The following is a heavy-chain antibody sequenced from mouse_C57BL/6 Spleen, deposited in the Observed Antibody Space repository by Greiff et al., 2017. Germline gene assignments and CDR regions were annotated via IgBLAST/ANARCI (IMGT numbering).Heavy chain of an antibody. CDR2: IYPGNSDT. J-gene: IGHJ1*03. CDR3: TRNLWGYGSSRTYWYFDV. CDR1: GYTFTSYW. V-gene: IGHV1-5*01. Sequence: EVQLVESGTVLARPGASVKMSCKTSGYTFTSYWMHWVKQRPGQGLEWIGAIYPGNSDTSYNQKFKGQAKLTAVTSASTAYMELSSLTNEDSAVYYCTRNLWGYGSSRTYWYFDVWGTGTTVTVSA. D-gene: IGHD1-1*01.